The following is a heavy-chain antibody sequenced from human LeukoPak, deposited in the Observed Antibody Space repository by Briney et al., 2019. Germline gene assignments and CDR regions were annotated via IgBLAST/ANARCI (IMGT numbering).Heavy chain of an antibody. Sequence: ASVKVSCKASGYTFTGYYMHWVRQAPGQGLEWMGWINPNSGGTNYAQKFQGRVTMTRDTSISTAYMELSRLRSDDTAVYYCARAWDSSGYSLRHWFDPWGRGTLVTVSS. V-gene: IGHV1-2*02. CDR2: INPNSGGT. J-gene: IGHJ5*02. D-gene: IGHD3-22*01. CDR3: ARAWDSSGYSLRHWFDP. CDR1: GYTFTGYY.